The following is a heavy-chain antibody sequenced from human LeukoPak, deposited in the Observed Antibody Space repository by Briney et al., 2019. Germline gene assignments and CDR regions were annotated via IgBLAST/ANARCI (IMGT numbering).Heavy chain of an antibody. D-gene: IGHD6-6*01. V-gene: IGHV1-2*02. CDR3: ARVPDRSSSSFYYFDY. CDR2: INPNSGGT. CDR1: GYTFTSYD. J-gene: IGHJ4*02. Sequence: ASVTASCTASGYTFTSYDINWVRQAPGQGLEWMGWINPNSGGTNYAQKFQGRVTMTRDTSISTAYMELSRLRSDDTALYYCARVPDRSSSSFYYFDYWGQGTLVTVSS.